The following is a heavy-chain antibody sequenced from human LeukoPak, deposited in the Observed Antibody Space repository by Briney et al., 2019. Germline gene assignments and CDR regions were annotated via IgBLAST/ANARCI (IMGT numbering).Heavy chain of an antibody. J-gene: IGHJ6*02. CDR2: IWYDGSNK. D-gene: IGHD2-2*01. Sequence: GGSLRLSCAASGFTFSSYGMHWVRQAPGKGLEWVAVIWYDGSNKYYADSVKGRFTISRDNSKNTLYLQMNSLRAEDTAVYYCARDGYCSSTSCYPVLYYYYGMDVWGQGTTVTVSS. CDR1: GFTFSSYG. V-gene: IGHV3-33*01. CDR3: ARDGYCSSTSCYPVLYYYYGMDV.